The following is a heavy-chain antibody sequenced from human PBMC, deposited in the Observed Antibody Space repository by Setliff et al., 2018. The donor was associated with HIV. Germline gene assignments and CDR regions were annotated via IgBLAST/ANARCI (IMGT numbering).Heavy chain of an antibody. CDR1: GGSFSGYY. CDR2: INHSGST. CDR3: ARGQENGDLRY. D-gene: IGHD3-10*01. J-gene: IGHJ4*02. Sequence: SETLSLTCAVYGGSFSGYYWSWIRQPPGKGLEWIGEINHSGSTNYNPSLKGRVTLSVDTSKNQFSLNLSSVTAADTALYYCARGQENGDLRYWGQGTLVTVSS. V-gene: IGHV4-34*01.